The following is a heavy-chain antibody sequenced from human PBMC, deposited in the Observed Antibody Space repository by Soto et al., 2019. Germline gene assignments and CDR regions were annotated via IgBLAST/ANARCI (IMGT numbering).Heavy chain of an antibody. V-gene: IGHV3-11*01. Sequence: GGSLRLSCAASGFTFSDYYMSWIRQAPGKGLEWVSYISSSGSTIYYADSVKGRFTISRDNAKNSLYLQMNSLRAEDTAVYYCASHYDFWSADYWGQGTLVTVSS. CDR1: GFTFSDYY. J-gene: IGHJ4*02. CDR3: ASHYDFWSADY. D-gene: IGHD3-3*01. CDR2: ISSSGSTI.